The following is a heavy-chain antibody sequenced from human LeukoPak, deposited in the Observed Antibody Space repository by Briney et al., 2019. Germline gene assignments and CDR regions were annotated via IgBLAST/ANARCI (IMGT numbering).Heavy chain of an antibody. D-gene: IGHD2-2*01. CDR3: ARVPAAIPYYFDY. J-gene: IGHJ4*02. Sequence: PSETLSLTCTVSGGSISSFYWSWIRQPPGKGLEWIGYIYYSGSANYNPSLKSRVTISVDTSKNQFSLKLSSVTAADTAVYYCARVPAAIPYYFDYWGQGTLVTVSS. CDR1: GGSISSFY. V-gene: IGHV4-59*08. CDR2: IYYSGSA.